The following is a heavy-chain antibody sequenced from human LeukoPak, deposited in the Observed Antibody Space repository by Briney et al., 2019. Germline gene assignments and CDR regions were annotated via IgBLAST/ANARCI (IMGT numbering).Heavy chain of an antibody. CDR1: GYTFTRYY. J-gene: IGHJ6*03. CDR3: ARGDREDYDFWSGYPQPMDV. V-gene: IGHV1-46*01. Sequence: ASVKVSCKASGYTFTRYYVHWLRQAPGQGLEWMGIINPSGGDTTYAQKFQGRVTMTRDMSTSTVYMELSSLISEDTAVYYCARGDREDYDFWSGYPQPMDVWGKGTTVTVSS. CDR2: INPSGGDT. D-gene: IGHD3-3*01.